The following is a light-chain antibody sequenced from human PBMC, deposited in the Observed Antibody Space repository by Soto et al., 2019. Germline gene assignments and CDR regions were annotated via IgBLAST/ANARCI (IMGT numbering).Light chain of an antibody. CDR3: QHMAT. J-gene: IGKJ1*01. CDR1: QSICAS. V-gene: IGKV1-5*03. Sequence: DIQMTQSPSTLSASVGDRVTITCRASQSICASLAWYQQKPGKAPKPLIYKASSLETGVPSRFSGSGSGTEFTLTISSLQPDDFATYFCQHMATFGQGTKVEIK. CDR2: KAS.